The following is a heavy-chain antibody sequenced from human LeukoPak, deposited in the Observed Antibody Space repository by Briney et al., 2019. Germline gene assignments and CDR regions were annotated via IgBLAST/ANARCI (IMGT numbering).Heavy chain of an antibody. CDR3: AKGAKYSGSYPVNLDIDY. V-gene: IGHV3-30*18. CDR2: ISYDGSNK. J-gene: IGHJ4*02. D-gene: IGHD1-26*01. CDR1: GFTFSSYG. Sequence: GGSLRLSCAASGFTFSSYGMHWVRQAPGKGLEWVAVISYDGSNKYYADSVKGRFTISRDNSKNTLYLQMNSPRAEDTAVYYCAKGAKYSGSYPVNLDIDYWGQGTLVTVSS.